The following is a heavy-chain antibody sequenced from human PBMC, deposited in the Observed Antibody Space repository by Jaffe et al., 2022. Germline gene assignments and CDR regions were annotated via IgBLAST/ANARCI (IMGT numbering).Heavy chain of an antibody. J-gene: IGHJ2*01. Sequence: QVQLVQSGAEVKKPGSSVKVSCKASGGTFSSYAISWVRQAPGQGLEWMGGIIPIFGTANYAQKFQGRVTITADESTSTAYMELSSLRSEDTAVYYCARGGARGPAGAHYWYFDLWGRGTLVTVSS. CDR1: GGTFSSYA. CDR2: IIPIFGTA. CDR3: ARGGARGPAGAHYWYFDL. D-gene: IGHD6-19*01. V-gene: IGHV1-69*01.